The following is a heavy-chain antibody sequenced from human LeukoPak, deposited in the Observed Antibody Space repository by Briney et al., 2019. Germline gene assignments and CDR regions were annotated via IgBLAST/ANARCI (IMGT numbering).Heavy chain of an antibody. V-gene: IGHV4-59*01. CDR2: IYYSGST. Sequence: PSETLSLTCTVSGDSIISYYWNWVRQPPGKGLEWIGYIYYSGSTNCNPSLKSRVTISIDTSKNQFSLKLRSVTAADTAVYYCAREVPIVRGLRWDYWGQGTLVTVSS. J-gene: IGHJ4*02. CDR3: AREVPIVRGLRWDY. CDR1: GDSIISYY. D-gene: IGHD3-10*01.